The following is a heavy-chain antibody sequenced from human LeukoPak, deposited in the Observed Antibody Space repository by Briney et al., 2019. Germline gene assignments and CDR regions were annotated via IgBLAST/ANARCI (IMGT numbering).Heavy chain of an antibody. CDR2: IRSKRNKYAT. D-gene: IGHD6-13*01. J-gene: IGHJ3*02. V-gene: IGHV3-73*01. CDR3: SRLEDSSPIEVALDI. Sequence: GGSLKLSCAASGFTPSGSVIHWVRQAAGKGLEWVGRIRSKRNKYATAYAASVKGRFTISRDDSKNTAYLHMDSLKTEDTALYYCSRLEDSSPIEVALDIWGQGTVVTVSS. CDR1: GFTPSGSV.